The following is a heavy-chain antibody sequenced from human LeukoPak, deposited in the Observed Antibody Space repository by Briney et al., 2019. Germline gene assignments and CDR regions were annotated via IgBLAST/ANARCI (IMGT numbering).Heavy chain of an antibody. CDR1: GGSFSGYY. D-gene: IGHD3-16*02. Sequence: SETLSLTCAVYGGSFSGYYWSWIRQPPGKGLEWIGEINHSGSTNYNPSLKSRVTISVDTSKNQFSLKLSSVTAADTAVYYCARDPALMITFGGVIADNDAFDIWGQGTMVTVSS. J-gene: IGHJ3*02. V-gene: IGHV4-34*01. CDR3: ARDPALMITFGGVIADNDAFDI. CDR2: INHSGST.